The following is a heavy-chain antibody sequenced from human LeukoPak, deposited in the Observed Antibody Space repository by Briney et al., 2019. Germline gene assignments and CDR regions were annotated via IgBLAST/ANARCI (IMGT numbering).Heavy chain of an antibody. D-gene: IGHD3-22*01. Sequence: PSQTLSLTCNVSGGSISSGGYYWNWIRQHPGKGLGWIGHIYYSEYTYYNPSLRSRVSISVDTSKNQFSLKLNSVSVADTAVYYCAREVVSMIEVGYFDSWGQGTLVTVSS. J-gene: IGHJ4*02. CDR1: GGSISSGGYY. V-gene: IGHV4-31*03. CDR2: IYYSEYT. CDR3: AREVVSMIEVGYFDS.